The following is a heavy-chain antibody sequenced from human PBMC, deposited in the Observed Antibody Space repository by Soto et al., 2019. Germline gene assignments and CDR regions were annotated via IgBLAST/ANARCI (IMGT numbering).Heavy chain of an antibody. V-gene: IGHV6-1*01. D-gene: IGHD3-16*01. Sequence: SQTLSLTCAISGDSVSSSSAAWNWLRQSPSRGLEWLGRTYYRSTWAIDYAGSVKSRITINPDTFENQFSLQLYYVTPEDTAVYYWGGVSTFQGMEVWGQGTPVTVCS. CDR1: GDSVSSSSAA. J-gene: IGHJ6*02. CDR2: TYYRSTWAI. CDR3: GGVSTFQGMEV.